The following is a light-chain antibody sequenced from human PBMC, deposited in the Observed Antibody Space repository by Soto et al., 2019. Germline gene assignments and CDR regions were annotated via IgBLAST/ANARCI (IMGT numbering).Light chain of an antibody. Sequence: QSARTQPASVSGSPGQSITISCTGTSSDVWGYNLVSWYQQHPGKAPKLMISEVSKRPSRISDRFSGSTSGSTASLTISGRQTEDEADYHCCSYAGTSTHTVFGGGTQLTVL. CDR1: SSDVWGYNL. CDR3: CSYAGTSTHTV. J-gene: IGLJ7*01. CDR2: EVS. V-gene: IGLV2-23*02.